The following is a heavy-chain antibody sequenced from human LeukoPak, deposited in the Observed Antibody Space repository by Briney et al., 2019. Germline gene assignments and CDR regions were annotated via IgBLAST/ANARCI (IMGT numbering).Heavy chain of an antibody. J-gene: IGHJ6*03. Sequence: GGSLRLSCAASGFTFSSYGMHWVRQAPGKGLEWVAFIRYDGSNKYYADSVKGRFTISRDNSKSTLYLQMNSLRAEDTAVYYCAKVRVVVVPAADYYYYYMDVWGKGTTVTVSS. CDR1: GFTFSSYG. D-gene: IGHD2-2*01. CDR3: AKVRVVVVPAADYYYYYMDV. CDR2: IRYDGSNK. V-gene: IGHV3-30*02.